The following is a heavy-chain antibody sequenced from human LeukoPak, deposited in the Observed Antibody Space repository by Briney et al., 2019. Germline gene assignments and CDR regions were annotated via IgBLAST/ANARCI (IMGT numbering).Heavy chain of an antibody. CDR1: GFTFTDEY. D-gene: IGHD2-2*01. Sequence: GASVKVSCKSSGFTFTDEYIHWVRQAPGQGLEWMGWINPYSGAINYAQKFQGRVTLTRDTSISTAYMELSRLTSGDTAVYYCARDPTSQLLLDYWGQGTLVTVSS. CDR2: INPYSGAI. V-gene: IGHV1-2*02. J-gene: IGHJ4*02. CDR3: ARDPTSQLLLDY.